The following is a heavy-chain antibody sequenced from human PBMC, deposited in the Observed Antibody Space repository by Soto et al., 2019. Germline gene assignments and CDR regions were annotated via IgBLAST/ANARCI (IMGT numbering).Heavy chain of an antibody. D-gene: IGHD3-10*01. CDR3: AAGGYGSGIYYVPYYFDY. J-gene: IGHJ4*02. CDR1: GYTFTSYY. CDR2: INPSGDST. Sequence: ASVKVSCKASGYTFTSYYMHWVRQAPGQGLEWMGIINPSGDSTSYAQKFQGRVTMTRDTSTSTVYMELSSLRSEDTAVYYCAAGGYGSGIYYVPYYFDYWGQGTLVTVSS. V-gene: IGHV1-46*01.